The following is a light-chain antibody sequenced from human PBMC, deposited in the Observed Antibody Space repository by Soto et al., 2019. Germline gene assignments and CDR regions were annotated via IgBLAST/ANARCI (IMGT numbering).Light chain of an antibody. V-gene: IGKV3-15*01. CDR3: QQYNNWPPLT. CDR2: SAS. CDR1: QSVNSN. J-gene: IGKJ4*01. Sequence: EIVMTQSPATLSVSPGERATLSCRASQSVNSNLAWNQQKPGQAPRLLIYSASARATGIPARFSGSGSGTEFTLTISSLQSEDFAVYYCQQYNNWPPLTFGGGTKVEIK.